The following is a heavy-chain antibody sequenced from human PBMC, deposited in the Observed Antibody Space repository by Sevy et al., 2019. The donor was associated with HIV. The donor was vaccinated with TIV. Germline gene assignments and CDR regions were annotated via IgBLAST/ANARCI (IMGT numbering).Heavy chain of an antibody. CDR3: ARAWRDRWYFDL. J-gene: IGHJ2*01. CDR1: GFTFGNYD. V-gene: IGHV3-13*01. CDR2: IGLAGDT. Sequence: GGSLRLSCVASGFTFGNYDMHWVRQAKGKGLEWVSAIGLAGDTYYPGSVKGRFTISREKDKKSLYLQMSSLRAGDTAVYYCARAWRDRWYFDLWGRGTLVTVSS.